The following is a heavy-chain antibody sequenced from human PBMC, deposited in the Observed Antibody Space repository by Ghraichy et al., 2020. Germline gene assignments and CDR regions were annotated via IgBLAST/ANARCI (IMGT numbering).Heavy chain of an antibody. V-gene: IGHV4-59*01. CDR1: GDSISNYY. Sequence: ETLSLTCSVSGDSISNYYWSWIRQPPGKGLEWIGYIFYSGSTNYSPSLERRVTLSVATSKNQFSLKLSSVTAADTAVYYCAMPSRGYCSWGTCYPVFDYWGQGILVIVSS. CDR2: IFYSGST. CDR3: AMPSRGYCSWGTCYPVFDY. D-gene: IGHD2-15*01. J-gene: IGHJ4*02.